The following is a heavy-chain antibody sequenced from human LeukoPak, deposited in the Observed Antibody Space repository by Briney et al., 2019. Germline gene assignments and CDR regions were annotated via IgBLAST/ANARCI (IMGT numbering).Heavy chain of an antibody. CDR2: VYYTGST. D-gene: IGHD3-16*02. V-gene: IGHV4-59*13. CDR1: GGSISSYY. CDR3: ANGGVWGELSLVVY. Sequence: PSETLSLTCIVSGGSISSYYWSWIRQPPGKGLEWIGYVYYTGSTDYNPSLKSRVTISVDTSKNQFFLKLSSVTAADTAVYYSANGGVWGELSLVVYWGQGTLVTVSS. J-gene: IGHJ4*02.